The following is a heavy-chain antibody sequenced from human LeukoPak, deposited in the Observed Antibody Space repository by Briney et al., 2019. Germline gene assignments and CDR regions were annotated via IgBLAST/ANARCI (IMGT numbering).Heavy chain of an antibody. Sequence: ASVKVSCKASGYSCTSYGISWVLQAPGQGLEWMGWISAYNGNTNYAQKLQGRVTMTTDTSTSTAYMELRSLRSDDTAVYYCARDRQAAVDAFDIWGQGTMVTVSS. D-gene: IGHD6-13*01. V-gene: IGHV1-18*01. CDR3: ARDRQAAVDAFDI. CDR1: GYSCTSYG. J-gene: IGHJ3*02. CDR2: ISAYNGNT.